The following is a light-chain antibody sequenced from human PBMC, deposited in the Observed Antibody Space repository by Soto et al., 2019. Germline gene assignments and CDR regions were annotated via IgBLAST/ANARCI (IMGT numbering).Light chain of an antibody. CDR1: RSYVGAYNL. J-gene: IGLJ1*01. CDR2: EVN. V-gene: IGLV2-23*02. Sequence: HSAPNQPASGSGAPGQSITNSFAGNRSYVGAYNLVSWYQQHPGKAPKLIICEVNTRPSGISNRFSGSKSGDTASLTISGLQAEDEADYFCCSYAGTVAYVFGPGTKVTVL. CDR3: CSYAGTVAYV.